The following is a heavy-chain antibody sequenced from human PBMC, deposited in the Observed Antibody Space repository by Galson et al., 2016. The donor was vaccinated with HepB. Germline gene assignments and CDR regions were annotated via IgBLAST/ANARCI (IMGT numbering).Heavy chain of an antibody. CDR3: VQGSTAPAV. V-gene: IGHV3-23*01. Sequence: SLRLSCAASGFTFSNYWMGWVRQTPGKGLEVVSSISRSGDSTDYTDSVKGRFTISRDNSKNTLSLQMNSLTADDTAIYYCVQGSTAPAVWGKGTTVTVSS. J-gene: IGHJ6*04. CDR1: GFTFSNYW. D-gene: IGHD2-2*01. CDR2: ISRSGDST.